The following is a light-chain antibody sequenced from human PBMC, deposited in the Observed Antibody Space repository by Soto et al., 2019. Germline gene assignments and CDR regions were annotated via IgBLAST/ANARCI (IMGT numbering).Light chain of an antibody. CDR2: KDS. CDR1: ALPKQY. V-gene: IGLV3-25*02. Sequence: SSELTQPPSVTVSPGHTARITCSGDALPKQYVYWYQQKPGQAPVLVIYKDSERPSGIPERFSGSRSGTTVTLTISGVQTEDEADYYCQSADSSGTYYVFGTGTKV. CDR3: QSADSSGTYYV. J-gene: IGLJ1*01.